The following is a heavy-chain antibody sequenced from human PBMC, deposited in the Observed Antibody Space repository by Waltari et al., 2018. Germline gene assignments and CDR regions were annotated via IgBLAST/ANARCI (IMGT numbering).Heavy chain of an antibody. J-gene: IGHJ4*02. V-gene: IGHV1-2*02. Sequence: QVPVVQSGPEVEKPGASVKVSCKASGYTFTDYYIHWVRQAPGQGLEWMGWINPNSGGTNYAQRFQGRVTMTRDTSISTAYMELSRLRSDDTAVYYCARGRQGFYWGQGTLVTVSS. CDR1: GYTFTDYY. CDR3: ARGRQGFY. CDR2: INPNSGGT.